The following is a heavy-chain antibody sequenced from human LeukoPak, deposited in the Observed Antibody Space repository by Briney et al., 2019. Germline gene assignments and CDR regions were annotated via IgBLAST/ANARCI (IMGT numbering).Heavy chain of an antibody. CDR3: ASTTTGYFDY. D-gene: IGHD4-17*01. Sequence: GGSLRLSCAASGFTFSNYWMHWVRQAPGKGLEWVSSISSSSSYIYYADSVKGRFTISRDNAKNSLYLQMNSLRAEDTAVYYCASTTTGYFDYWGQGTLVTVSS. CDR2: ISSSSSYI. CDR1: GFTFSNYW. J-gene: IGHJ4*02. V-gene: IGHV3-21*01.